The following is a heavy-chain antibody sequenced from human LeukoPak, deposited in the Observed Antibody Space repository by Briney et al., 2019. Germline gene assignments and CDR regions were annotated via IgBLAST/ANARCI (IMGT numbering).Heavy chain of an antibody. CDR3: TIDPHSSGYYSY. D-gene: IGHD3-22*01. J-gene: IGHJ4*02. Sequence: GGSLRLSCAASGFIVSSNYMSWVRQAPGKGLEWVSVIYSGSGTYYADSVKGRFTISRDNSKNTVYLQMNSLRAEDTAVYYCTIDPHSSGYYSYWGQGTLVTVSS. V-gene: IGHV3-53*01. CDR1: GFIVSSNY. CDR2: IYSGSGT.